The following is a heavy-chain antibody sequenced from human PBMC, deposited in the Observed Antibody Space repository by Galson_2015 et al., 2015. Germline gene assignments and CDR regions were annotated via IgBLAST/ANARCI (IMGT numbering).Heavy chain of an antibody. CDR2: INTSGSST. D-gene: IGHD5-24*01. CDR1: GYTFTDYY. J-gene: IGHJ6*03. Sequence: SVKVSCKASGYTFTDYYMHWVRQAPGQGLEWMGIINTSGSSTSYAQNFQGRVTMTRDKSTSTVYMELSSQRSEDTAVYYCATAGYIGSDHHDYYYYMDFWGKGTPVTVSS. V-gene: IGHV1-46*01. CDR3: ATAGYIGSDHHDYYYYMDF.